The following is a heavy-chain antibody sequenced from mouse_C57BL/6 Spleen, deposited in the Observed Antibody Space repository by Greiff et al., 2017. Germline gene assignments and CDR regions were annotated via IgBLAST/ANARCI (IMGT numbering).Heavy chain of an antibody. CDR3: ARSSYYSNYGAMDY. CDR2: IRNKANGYTT. D-gene: IGHD2-5*01. CDR1: GFTFTDYY. J-gene: IGHJ4*01. V-gene: IGHV7-3*01. Sequence: EVQLLESGGGLVQPGGSLSLSCAASGFTFTDYYMSWVRQPPGKALEWLGFIRNKANGYTTEYSASVKGRFTISRDNSQSILYLQMNALRAEDSATYYCARSSYYSNYGAMDYWGKGTSVTVAS.